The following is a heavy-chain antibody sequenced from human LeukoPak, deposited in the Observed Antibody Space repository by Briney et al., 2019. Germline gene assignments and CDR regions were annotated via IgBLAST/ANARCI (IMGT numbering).Heavy chain of an antibody. CDR1: GGSISSSSYY. J-gene: IGHJ4*02. V-gene: IGHV4-39*07. CDR2: IYYSGST. D-gene: IGHD5-18*01. CDR3: ARSRTAMVHFDY. Sequence: SETLSLTCTVSGGSISSSSYYWGWIRQPPGKGLEWIGSIYYSGSTYYNPSLKSRVTISVDTSKNQFSLKLSSVTAADTAVYYCARSRTAMVHFDYWGQGTLVTVSS.